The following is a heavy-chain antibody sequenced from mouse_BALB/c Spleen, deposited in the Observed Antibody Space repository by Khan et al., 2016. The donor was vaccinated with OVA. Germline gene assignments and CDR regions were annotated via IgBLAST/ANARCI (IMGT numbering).Heavy chain of an antibody. CDR3: ARDYWFVY. Sequence: VQLQQSGGGLVKPGGSLKVSCAASGFTFSNYAMSWVRQTPEKRLKWVASISTGDTTYYPDSVKGRFTISRDNARNILYLQMSSLRSDDTAMYYCARDYWFVYWGQGTLVTVSA. V-gene: IGHV5-6-5*01. J-gene: IGHJ3*01. CDR2: ISTGDTT. CDR1: GFTFSNYA.